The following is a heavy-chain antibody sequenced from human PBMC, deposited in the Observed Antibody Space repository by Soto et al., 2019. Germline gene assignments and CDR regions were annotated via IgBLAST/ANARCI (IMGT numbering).Heavy chain of an antibody. J-gene: IGHJ4*02. CDR2: INLGGDPT. V-gene: IGHV1-46*03. D-gene: IGHD3-16*01. CDR1: GYTFATYG. Sequence: ASVKVSCKASGYTFATYGISWVRQAPGQGLEWMGRINLGGDPTTYAQKFQGRVTMTRDTSTSSVYMELSSLRSEDTAMYYCVSDGTATYTGFDYWGQGTLVTVSS. CDR3: VSDGTATYTGFDY.